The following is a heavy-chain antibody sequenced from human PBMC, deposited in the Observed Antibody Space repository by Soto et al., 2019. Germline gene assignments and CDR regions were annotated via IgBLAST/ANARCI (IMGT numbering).Heavy chain of an antibody. CDR3: ARHGSGWDY. Sequence: QVQLVQSGAEEKKPGASVKVSCKASGYTFTSYAMHWVRQAPGQRLEWMGWINAGNGNTKYSQKFQGRVTITRDTAASTAYMGLSRLRYEDTAVYYCARHGSGWDYWGQGTLVTVSS. CDR2: INAGNGNT. CDR1: GYTFTSYA. J-gene: IGHJ4*02. V-gene: IGHV1-3*05. D-gene: IGHD6-19*01.